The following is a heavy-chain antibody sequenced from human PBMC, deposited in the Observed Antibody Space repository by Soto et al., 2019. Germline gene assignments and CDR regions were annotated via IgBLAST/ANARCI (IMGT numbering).Heavy chain of an antibody. CDR2: TYYRSKWYN. V-gene: IGHV6-1*01. CDR1: GDSVSSNSAA. D-gene: IGHD3-16*01. CDR3: PRTPYYDYFGGSYRPQTGLYYYFCMDV. Sequence: PSQTLSLTCVISGDSVSSNSAAWNWIRQSPSRGLEWLGRTYYRSKWYNDYAVSVKSRITINPDTSKNQFSLQLISGPPEDTSVYYWPRTPYYDYFGGSYRPQTGLYYYFCMDVGGNGTRCTVPS. J-gene: IGHJ6*03.